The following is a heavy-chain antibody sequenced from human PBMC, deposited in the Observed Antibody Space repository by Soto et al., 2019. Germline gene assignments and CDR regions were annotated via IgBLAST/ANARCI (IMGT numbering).Heavy chain of an antibody. D-gene: IGHD6-13*01. CDR1: GFTFTTYT. Sequence: PGGCLRLACAASGFTFTTYTMSWVRQAPGKGLEWVSVISGSGGRPSYADSVQGRFIISRDNPKNTLYLQMNSLKAEDTAVYYCAKSSSGPLVVGYWGQGTLVTVSS. CDR3: AKSSSGPLVVGY. J-gene: IGHJ4*02. CDR2: ISGSGGRP. V-gene: IGHV3-23*01.